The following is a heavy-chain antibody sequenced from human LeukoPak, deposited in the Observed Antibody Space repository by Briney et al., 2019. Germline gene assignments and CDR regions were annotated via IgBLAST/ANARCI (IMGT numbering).Heavy chain of an antibody. CDR2: IYYSGST. V-gene: IGHV4-59*08. D-gene: IGHD3-9*01. Sequence: SETLSLTCTVSGGSISSYYWSWIRQPPGKGLEWIGYIYYSGSTNYNPSLKSRVTISVDTSKNQFSLKLSSVTAADTAVYYCARRTYKILRGTEYGYWYFDLWGRGTRVTVFS. CDR1: GGSISSYY. J-gene: IGHJ2*01. CDR3: ARRTYKILRGTEYGYWYFDL.